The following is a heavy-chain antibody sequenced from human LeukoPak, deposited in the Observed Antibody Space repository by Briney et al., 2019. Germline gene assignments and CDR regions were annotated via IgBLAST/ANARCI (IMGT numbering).Heavy chain of an antibody. D-gene: IGHD5-18*01. J-gene: IGHJ4*02. Sequence: PSETLSLTCAVSGYSISSGYYWGWIRQPPGKGVEWIGTIYHNGNTYYNPSLKSRVTISVDTSKNHFSLKLSSVTAADTAVYYCARVRYNYGDSDYWGQGTLVTVSS. CDR1: GYSISSGYY. CDR3: ARVRYNYGDSDY. CDR2: IYHNGNT. V-gene: IGHV4-38-2*01.